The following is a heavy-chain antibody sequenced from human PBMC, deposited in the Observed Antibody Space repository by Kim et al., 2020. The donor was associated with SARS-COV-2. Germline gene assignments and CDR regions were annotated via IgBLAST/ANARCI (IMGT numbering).Heavy chain of an antibody. V-gene: IGHV4-39*07. CDR2: IYYSGST. CDR3: ARGGGLVGAFDP. CDR1: GGSISSSSYY. Sequence: SETLSLICTVSGGSISSSSYYWGWIRQPPGKGLEWIGSIYYSGSTYYNPSLKSRVTISVDTSKNQFSLKLSSVTAADTAVYYCARGGGLVGAFDPWGQGTLVTVSS. J-gene: IGHJ5*02. D-gene: IGHD1-26*01.